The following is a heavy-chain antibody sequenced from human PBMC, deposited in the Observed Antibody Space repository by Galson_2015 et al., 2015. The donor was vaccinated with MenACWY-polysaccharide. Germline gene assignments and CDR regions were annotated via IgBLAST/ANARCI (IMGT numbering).Heavy chain of an antibody. V-gene: IGHV3-23*01. Sequence: SLRLSCAASGFSFGSSAMTWVRQAPGTGLEWVSLISSSGGSTYYAESVTGRFTISRDNFKNTLFLQMNSLRAGDTAIYYCAKVDGPGDFYGRDRWGQGTPVLVSS. D-gene: IGHD3-10*01. CDR2: ISSSGGST. J-gene: IGHJ5*02. CDR1: GFSFGSSA. CDR3: AKVDGPGDFYGRDR.